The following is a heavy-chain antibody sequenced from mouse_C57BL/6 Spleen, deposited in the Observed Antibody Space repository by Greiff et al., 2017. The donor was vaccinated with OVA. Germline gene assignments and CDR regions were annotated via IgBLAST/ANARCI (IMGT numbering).Heavy chain of an antibody. J-gene: IGHJ2*01. CDR3: ARCYYGSSYYFDD. CDR1: GFTFSSYA. Sequence: EVQGVESGGGLVKPGGSLKLSCAASGFTFSSYAMSWVRQTPEKRLEWVATISDGGSYTYYPDNVKGRFTISRDNAKNNLYLQMSHLKSEDTAMYYCARCYYGSSYYFDDWGKGTTLTVSS. V-gene: IGHV5-4*01. D-gene: IGHD1-1*01. CDR2: ISDGGSYT.